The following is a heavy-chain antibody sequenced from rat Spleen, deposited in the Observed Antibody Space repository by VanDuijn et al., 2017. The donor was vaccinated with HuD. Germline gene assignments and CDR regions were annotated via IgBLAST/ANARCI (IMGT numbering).Heavy chain of an antibody. CDR3: ASQYYYDGYYRDY. CDR2: IWGDGST. J-gene: IGHJ2*01. D-gene: IGHD1-12*03. CDR1: GFSLSNYG. Sequence: QVRLKESGPGLVQPSQTLSLTCTVSGFSLSNYGVIWVRQPPGKGLEWMGGIWGDGSTDYNSALKSRLSISRDTSKSQVFLKMNSLQTEDTAMYFCASQYYYDGYYRDYWGQGVMVTVSS. V-gene: IGHV2-13*01.